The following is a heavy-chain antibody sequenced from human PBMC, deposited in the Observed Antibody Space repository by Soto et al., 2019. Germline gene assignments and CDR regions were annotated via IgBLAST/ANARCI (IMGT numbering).Heavy chain of an antibody. CDR3: ARHVDRSSWYYYYYGMDV. D-gene: IGHD6-13*01. CDR1: GGSFSCYY. Sequence: SETLSLTCAVYGGSFSCYYWSWIRQPPGKGLEWIVEINHSGSTNYNPSLKSRVTISVDTSKNQFSLKLSSVTAADTAVYYCARHVDRSSWYYYYYGMDVWGQGTTVTVSS. V-gene: IGHV4-34*01. J-gene: IGHJ6*02. CDR2: INHSGST.